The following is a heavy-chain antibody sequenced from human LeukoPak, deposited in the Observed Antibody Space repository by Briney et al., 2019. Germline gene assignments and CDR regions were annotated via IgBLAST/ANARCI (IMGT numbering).Heavy chain of an antibody. J-gene: IGHJ5*02. D-gene: IGHD1-1*01. CDR1: GGSISSYY. CDR2: IYYSGST. V-gene: IGHV4-59*01. Sequence: SETLSLTCTVSGGSISSYYWSWIRQPPGKGLEWIGYIYYSGSTNYNPSLKSRVTISVDTSKNQFSLKLSSVTAADTAVYYCARDQNWNDVGSSWFDPWGQGTLVTVSS. CDR3: ARDQNWNDVGSSWFDP.